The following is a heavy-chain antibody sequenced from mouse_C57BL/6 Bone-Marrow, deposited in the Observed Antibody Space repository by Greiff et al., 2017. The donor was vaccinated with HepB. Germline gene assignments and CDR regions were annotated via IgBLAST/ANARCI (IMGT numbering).Heavy chain of an antibody. CDR3: ARRSPHYYGDAMDY. D-gene: IGHD1-2*01. CDR2: INPYNGDT. J-gene: IGHJ4*01. V-gene: IGHV1-20*01. Sequence: EVKLQESGPELVKPGDSVKISCKASGYSFTGYFMNWVMQSHGKSLEWIGRINPYNGDTFYNQKFKGKATLTVDKSSSTAHMELRSLTSEDSAVYYCARRSPHYYGDAMDYWGQGTSVTVSS. CDR1: GYSFTGYF.